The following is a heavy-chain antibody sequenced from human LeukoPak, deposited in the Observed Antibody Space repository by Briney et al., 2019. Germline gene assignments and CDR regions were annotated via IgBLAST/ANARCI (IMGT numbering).Heavy chain of an antibody. CDR1: GGSFSGYY. Sequence: SETLSLTCAVYGGSFSGYYWSWIRQPPGKGLEWIGEINHSGSTNYNPSLKSRVTISVDTSKNQFSLKLSSATAADTAVYYCARGSEFGSYFDYWGQGTLVTVSS. V-gene: IGHV4-34*01. D-gene: IGHD1-26*01. J-gene: IGHJ4*02. CDR2: INHSGST. CDR3: ARGSEFGSYFDY.